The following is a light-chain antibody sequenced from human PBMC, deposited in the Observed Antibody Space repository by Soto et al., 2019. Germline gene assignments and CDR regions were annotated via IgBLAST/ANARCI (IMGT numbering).Light chain of an antibody. J-gene: IGKJ1*01. CDR1: QYINTR. Sequence: EIVLTQSPATLSSFPGDRVTLSCRASQYINTRLAWYQHRPGQAPRLLIYGASSRATGIPVRFSGSGSGTDFTLTISRLEPEDFAVYYCQRYGTSTTFGQGTKVDI. CDR2: GAS. CDR3: QRYGTSTT. V-gene: IGKV3-20*01.